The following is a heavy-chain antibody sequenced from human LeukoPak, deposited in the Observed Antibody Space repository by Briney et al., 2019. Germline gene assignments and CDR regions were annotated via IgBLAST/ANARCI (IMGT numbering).Heavy chain of an antibody. Sequence: GRSLRLSCAASGFTFSNYGMHWVRQAPGKGLEWVSAISGSGGSTYYADSVKGRFTISRDNSKNTLYLQMNSLRAEDTAVYYCAKYRNYDFWSGYSNYFDYWGQGTLVTVSS. J-gene: IGHJ4*02. CDR3: AKYRNYDFWSGYSNYFDY. V-gene: IGHV3-23*01. CDR1: GFTFSNYG. CDR2: ISGSGGST. D-gene: IGHD3-3*01.